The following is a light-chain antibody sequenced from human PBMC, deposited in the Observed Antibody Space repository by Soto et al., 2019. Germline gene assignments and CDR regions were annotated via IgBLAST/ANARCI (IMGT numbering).Light chain of an antibody. V-gene: IGKV3-11*01. CDR2: DAS. J-gene: IGKJ4*01. CDR1: QSVSNY. CDR3: QQRQFWPPLT. Sequence: EVILTQSPATLSLSPGERATLSCRASQSVSNYLVWYQQKPCQAPRLLIYDASNRASGIPARFSGSGSGTDFTLTISSLEPEDFAVYYCQQRQFWPPLTFGGGTKVEMK.